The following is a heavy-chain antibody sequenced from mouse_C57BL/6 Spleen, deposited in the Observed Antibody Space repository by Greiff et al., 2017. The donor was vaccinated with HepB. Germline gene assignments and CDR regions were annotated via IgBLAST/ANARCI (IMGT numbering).Heavy chain of an antibody. CDR3: TRVDGADYFDY. J-gene: IGHJ2*01. V-gene: IGHV1-15*01. CDR1: GYTFTDYE. CDR2: IDPETGGT. Sequence: VQLQQSGAELVRPGASVTLSCKASGYTFTDYEMHWVKQTPVHGLEWIGAIDPETGGTAYNQKFKGKAILTADKSSSTAYMELRSLTSEDSAVYYWTRVDGADYFDYWGQGTTLTVSS.